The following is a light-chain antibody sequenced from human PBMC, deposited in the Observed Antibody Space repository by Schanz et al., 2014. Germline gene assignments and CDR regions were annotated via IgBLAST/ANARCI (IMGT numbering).Light chain of an antibody. CDR3: SSYTSSNTGV. J-gene: IGLJ3*02. CDR2: NVN. V-gene: IGLV2-18*02. CDR1: SSDVGSYDY. Sequence: QSALIQPPSVSGSPGQSVTISCTGTSSDVGSYDYVSWYQQHPGTVPKPMIYNVNTRPSGVPDRFSGSKSGNTASLTISGLQAEDEADYYCSSYTSSNTGVFGGGTKVTVL.